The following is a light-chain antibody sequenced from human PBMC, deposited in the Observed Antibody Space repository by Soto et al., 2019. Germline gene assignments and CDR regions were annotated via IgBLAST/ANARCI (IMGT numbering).Light chain of an antibody. V-gene: IGKV3-11*01. CDR2: DAS. J-gene: IGKJ5*01. Sequence: EIVLTQSPATLSLSPGERATLSCRASQTVSSYLAWYQQKPGQDPRLLVYDASDSATGITARFSGSGSGTDFTLTINNLEPEDFALYYCQQRRTFGQGTRLEIK. CDR1: QTVSSY. CDR3: QQRRT.